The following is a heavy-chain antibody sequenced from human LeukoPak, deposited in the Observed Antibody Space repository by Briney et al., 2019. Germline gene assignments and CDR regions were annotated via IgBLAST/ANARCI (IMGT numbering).Heavy chain of an antibody. CDR2: IWYDGSNK. Sequence: GGSLRLSCAASAFPFSNHGMHWVRQAPGKGLEWVAVIWYDGSNKYYADSVKGRFTISRDNSKNTVYLQMNSLRDEDTAVYYCASPFGGEGLFDYWGQGTLVTVSS. CDR1: AFPFSNHG. D-gene: IGHD3-16*01. V-gene: IGHV3-33*01. J-gene: IGHJ4*02. CDR3: ASPFGGEGLFDY.